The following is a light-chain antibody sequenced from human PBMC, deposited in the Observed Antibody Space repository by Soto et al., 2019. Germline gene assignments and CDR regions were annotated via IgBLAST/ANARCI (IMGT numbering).Light chain of an antibody. CDR2: DVS. CDR3: SSYTSSSTLLVV. Sequence: QSVLTQPASVSGSPGQSITISCTGTSSDVGGYNYVSWYQQHPGKAPKLMIYDVSNRPSGVSNRFSGSKSGNTASLTISGLQAEDEADYYCSSYTSSSTLLVVFGGGTQVTVL. CDR1: SSDVGGYNY. J-gene: IGLJ2*01. V-gene: IGLV2-14*01.